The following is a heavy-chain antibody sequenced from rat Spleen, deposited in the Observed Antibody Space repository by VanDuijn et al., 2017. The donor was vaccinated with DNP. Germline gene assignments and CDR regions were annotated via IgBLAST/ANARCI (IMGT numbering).Heavy chain of an antibody. CDR2: ITSSGGST. CDR1: GFTFNNYW. J-gene: IGHJ2*01. CDR3: ARSKSTSPYYFDY. Sequence: EVQLVESGGDLVQPGRSLKLSCVASGFTFNNYWMTWIRQVPGKGLEWVASITSSGGSTYYPDSVKGRFTISRDNAKNTLYLQMNSLRSEDTATYYCARSKSTSPYYFDYWGQGVMVTVSS. D-gene: IGHD3-1*01. V-gene: IGHV5-31*01.